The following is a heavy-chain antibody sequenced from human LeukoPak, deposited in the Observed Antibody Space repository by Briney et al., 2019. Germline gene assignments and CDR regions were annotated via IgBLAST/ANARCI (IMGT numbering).Heavy chain of an antibody. Sequence: GGSLRLSCAASGFTFSSYSLTWVRQAPGKGLEWVSTIRGSGGDTYYADSVKGRFTISRDNSKNTLYLLMNTLRAEDTAVYYCAKGGYTTYFDPWGQGTLVTASS. CDR1: GFTFSSYS. V-gene: IGHV3-23*01. D-gene: IGHD6-13*01. CDR2: IRGSGGDT. J-gene: IGHJ5*02. CDR3: AKGGYTTYFDP.